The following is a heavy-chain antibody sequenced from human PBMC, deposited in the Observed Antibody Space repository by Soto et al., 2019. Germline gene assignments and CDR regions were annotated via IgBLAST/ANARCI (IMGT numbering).Heavy chain of an antibody. CDR3: TRDLTGYAMDV. CDR1: GFTFSSYW. D-gene: IGHD2-2*01. CDR2: IKQDGSEK. J-gene: IGHJ6*02. V-gene: IGHV3-7*01. Sequence: SLRLSCAASGFTFSSYWMSWVRQAPGKGLEWVANIKQDGSEKYYVDSVKGRFTISRDNAKNSLYLQMNTLRAEDTAVYYCTRDLTGYAMDVWGQGTTVTVSS.